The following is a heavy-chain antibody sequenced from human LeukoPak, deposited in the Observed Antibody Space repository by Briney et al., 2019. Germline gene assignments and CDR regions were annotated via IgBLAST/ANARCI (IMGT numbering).Heavy chain of an antibody. V-gene: IGHV3-73*01. CDR3: TRPFYCSSTSCYEDY. J-gene: IGHJ4*02. Sequence: PGGSLKLSCAASGFTFSGSAMHWVRQASGKGLEWVDRIRSKANSYATAYAASVKGRFTISRDDSKNTAYLQMNSLKTEDTAVYYCTRPFYCSSTSCYEDYWGQGTLVTVSS. CDR2: IRSKANSYAT. D-gene: IGHD2-2*01. CDR1: GFTFSGSA.